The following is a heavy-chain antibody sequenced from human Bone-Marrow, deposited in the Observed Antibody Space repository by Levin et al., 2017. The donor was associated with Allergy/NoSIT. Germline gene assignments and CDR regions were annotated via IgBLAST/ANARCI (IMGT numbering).Heavy chain of an antibody. CDR3: ARDGAGYCSSTSCYAGRDWFDP. CDR2: IWYDGSNK. J-gene: IGHJ5*02. CDR1: GFTFSSYG. V-gene: IGHV3-33*01. D-gene: IGHD2-2*01. Sequence: GESLKISCAASGFTFSSYGMHWVRQAPGKGLEWVAVIWYDGSNKYYADSVKGRFTISRDNSKNTLYLQMNSLRAEDTAVYYCARDGAGYCSSTSCYAGRDWFDPWGQGTLVTVSS.